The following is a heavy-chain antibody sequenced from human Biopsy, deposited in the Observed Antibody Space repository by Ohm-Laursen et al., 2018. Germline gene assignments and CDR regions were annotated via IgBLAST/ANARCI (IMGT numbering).Heavy chain of an antibody. CDR2: ISAYNGNT. D-gene: IGHD3-22*01. CDR3: ATGYYYDSSSSYPSFDH. Sequence: ASVKVSCKASGYTFSTYGISWVRQAPGQGLEWMGWISAYNGNTKYAQKLQGRVTMTTDTSTSTAYMDLRSLRSDDTAVYYCATGYYYDSSSSYPSFDHWGPGTLVTVSS. J-gene: IGHJ4*02. CDR1: GYTFSTYG. V-gene: IGHV1-18*01.